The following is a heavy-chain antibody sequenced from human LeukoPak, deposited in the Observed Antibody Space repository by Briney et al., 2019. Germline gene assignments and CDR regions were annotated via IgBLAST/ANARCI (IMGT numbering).Heavy chain of an antibody. D-gene: IGHD1-26*01. CDR2: IIPILGIA. CDR1: GGTFSSYA. CDR3: ARSGSRWELLNWFDP. J-gene: IGHJ5*02. Sequence: GAPVKVSCKASGGTFSSYAISWVRQAPGQGLEWMGRIIPILGIANYAQKFQGRVTITADKSTSTAYMELSSLRSEDTAVYYCARSGSRWELLNWFDPWGQGTLVTVSS. V-gene: IGHV1-69*04.